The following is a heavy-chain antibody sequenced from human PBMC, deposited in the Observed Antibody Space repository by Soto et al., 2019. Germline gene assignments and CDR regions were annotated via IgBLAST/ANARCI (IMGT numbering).Heavy chain of an antibody. CDR3: ARTYYDSSGWAYYYYYGMDV. J-gene: IGHJ6*02. CDR2: MNPNSGNT. Sequence: QVQLVQSGAEVKKPGASVKVSCKASGYTFTSYDINWVQQATGQGLEWMGWMNPNSGNTGYAQKFQGRVTMTRNTSISTAYMELSSLRSEDTAVYYCARTYYDSSGWAYYYYYGMDVWGQGTTVTVSS. V-gene: IGHV1-8*01. D-gene: IGHD3-22*01. CDR1: GYTFTSYD.